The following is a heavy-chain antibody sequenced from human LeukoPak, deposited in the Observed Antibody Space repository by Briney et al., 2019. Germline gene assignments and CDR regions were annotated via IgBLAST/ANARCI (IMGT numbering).Heavy chain of an antibody. J-gene: IGHJ4*02. CDR1: ARSITITSFS. V-gene: IGHV4-39*01. Sequence: PSPTLSLPCPAPARSITITSFSRGSIRQPPGKGLERPGSPYYSRSPYYNPSLKSRVTISVDTSKNQFSLKLSYVTAADTAVYYCARREVYSNYGYFDYWGQGTLVTVSS. CDR3: ARREVYSNYGYFDY. CDR2: PYYSRSP. D-gene: IGHD4-11*01.